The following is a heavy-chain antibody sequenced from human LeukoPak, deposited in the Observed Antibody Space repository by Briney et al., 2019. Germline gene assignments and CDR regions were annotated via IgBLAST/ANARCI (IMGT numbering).Heavy chain of an antibody. Sequence: SQTLSLTCTVSGGSISSGDYYWSWIRQPPGKGLEWIGYIYYSGSTCYNPSLKSRVTISVATSKNQFSLKLSSVTAADPAVYYCARGGCSGGSCYPFLDAFDIWGQGTMVTVSS. V-gene: IGHV4-30-4*08. J-gene: IGHJ3*02. D-gene: IGHD2-15*01. CDR3: ARGGCSGGSCYPFLDAFDI. CDR1: GGSISSGDYY. CDR2: IYYSGST.